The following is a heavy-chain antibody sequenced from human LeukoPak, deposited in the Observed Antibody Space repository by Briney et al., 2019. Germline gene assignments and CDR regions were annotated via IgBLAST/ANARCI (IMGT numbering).Heavy chain of an antibody. J-gene: IGHJ3*02. V-gene: IGHV3-53*01. CDR2: IYSNGST. Sequence: PGGSLRLSCATSDFTVSSNYMSWVRQAPGKGPEWVSIIYSNGSTYYADSMKGRFTISRDNSKNTLYLQMNSLRAEDTAVYYCARFYSSGSFGAFDIWGQGTMVTVSS. CDR1: DFTVSSNY. CDR3: ARFYSSGSFGAFDI. D-gene: IGHD6-19*01.